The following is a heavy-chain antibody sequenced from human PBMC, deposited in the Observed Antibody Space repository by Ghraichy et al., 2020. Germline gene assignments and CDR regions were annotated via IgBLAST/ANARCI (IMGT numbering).Heavy chain of an antibody. V-gene: IGHV4-59*01. Sequence: SQTLSLTCTVSGGSISSYYWSWIRQPPGKGLEWIGYIYYSGSTNYNPSLKSLVTISVETSTNQFSRKLISVTAAETAVYYCARAPWAVAGFYYFDYWGQGTLVTVSS. CDR1: GGSISSYY. CDR3: ARAPWAVAGFYYFDY. CDR2: IYYSGST. J-gene: IGHJ4*02. D-gene: IGHD6-19*01.